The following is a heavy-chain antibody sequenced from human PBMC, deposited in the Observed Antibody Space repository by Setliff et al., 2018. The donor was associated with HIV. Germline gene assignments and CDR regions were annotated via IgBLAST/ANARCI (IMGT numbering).Heavy chain of an antibody. V-gene: IGHV4-38-2*01. CDR3: ARVRGSSGWYVFDY. D-gene: IGHD6-19*01. CDR2: IYHSGST. Sequence: SETLSLTCAVSGYSISSGYYWGWIRQPPGKGLEWIVTIYHSGSTYYNPSLKSRLTISVDTSKNQFSLKLNSVTAADTAVYYCARVRGSSGWYVFDYWGQGTLVTVSS. CDR1: GYSISSGYY. J-gene: IGHJ4*02.